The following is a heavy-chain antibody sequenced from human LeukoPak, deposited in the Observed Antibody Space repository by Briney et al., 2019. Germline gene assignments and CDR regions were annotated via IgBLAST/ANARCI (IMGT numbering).Heavy chain of an antibody. V-gene: IGHV4-39*01. CDR3: ARMRSYGSGSYSPVAFDAFDI. J-gene: IGHJ3*02. CDR1: GGSISSGSYY. D-gene: IGHD3-10*01. CDR2: IYYSGST. Sequence: SETLSLTCTVSGGSISSGSYYWSWIRQPPGKGLEWIGSIYYSGSTYYNPSLKSRVTISVDTSKNQFSLKLSSVTAADTAVYYCARMRSYGSGSYSPVAFDAFDIWGQGTMVTVSS.